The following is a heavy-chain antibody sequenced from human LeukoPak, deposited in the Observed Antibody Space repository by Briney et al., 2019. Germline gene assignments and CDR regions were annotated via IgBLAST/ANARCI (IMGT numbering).Heavy chain of an antibody. CDR1: GFTFDNAW. Sequence: TGGSLRLSCAASGFTFDNAWMSWVRQAPGKGLEWLGRRSKADGRTTDYATPVKGRFTFSRDDSKSTLYLQMNSLKTEDTAVYYCTTLGSDDYWGQGTLDTVSS. CDR3: TTLGSDDY. V-gene: IGHV3-15*01. J-gene: IGHJ4*02. CDR2: RSKADGRTT. D-gene: IGHD3-10*01.